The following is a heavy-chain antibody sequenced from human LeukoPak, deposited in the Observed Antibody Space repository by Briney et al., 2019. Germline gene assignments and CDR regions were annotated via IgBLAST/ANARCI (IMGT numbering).Heavy chain of an antibody. CDR3: ARGPSSPLTH. J-gene: IGHJ4*02. Sequence: GGSLRLSCAASGFTFSSYEMNWVRQAPGKGLEWVSYISSSDSTIYYADSVKGRFTISRDNAKNSLYLQMDSLRAEDTAVYYCARGPSSPLTHWGQGTLVTVSS. D-gene: IGHD6-6*01. CDR1: GFTFSSYE. CDR2: ISSSDSTI. V-gene: IGHV3-48*03.